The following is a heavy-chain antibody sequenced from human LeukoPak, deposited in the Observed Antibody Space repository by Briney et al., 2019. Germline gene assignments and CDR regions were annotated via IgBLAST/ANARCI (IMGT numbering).Heavy chain of an antibody. CDR3: ARMGEYCSAGSCYIDY. D-gene: IGHD2-15*01. Sequence: PSETLSLTCTVSGGSISSYYWSWIRQPAGKGLEWIGRIYTSGSTNYNPSLKSRVTMSVDTSKNQFSLKLSSVTAADTAVYYCARMGEYCSAGSCYIDYWGQGTLVTVSS. CDR1: GGSISSYY. J-gene: IGHJ4*02. V-gene: IGHV4-4*07. CDR2: IYTSGST.